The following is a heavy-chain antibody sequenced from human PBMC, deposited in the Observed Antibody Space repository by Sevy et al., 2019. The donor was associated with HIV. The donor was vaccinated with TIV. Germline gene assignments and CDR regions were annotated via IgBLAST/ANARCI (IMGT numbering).Heavy chain of an antibody. CDR3: ARKYGSSGYFDY. D-gene: IGHD3-22*01. CDR1: GFMFSNYA. Sequence: GGSLRLSCAASGFMFSNYAMIWVRQAPGKGLEWVAGISGTGGSGDKTNYADSVKGRFTISRDDSKNSLYLQLNSLRAEDTAIYYCARKYGSSGYFDYWGQGTLVTVSS. J-gene: IGHJ4*02. CDR2: ISGTGGSGDKT. V-gene: IGHV3-23*01.